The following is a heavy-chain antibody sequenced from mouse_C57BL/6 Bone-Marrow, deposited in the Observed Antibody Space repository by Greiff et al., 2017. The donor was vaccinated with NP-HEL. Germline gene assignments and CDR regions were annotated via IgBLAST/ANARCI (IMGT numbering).Heavy chain of an antibody. J-gene: IGHJ3*01. CDR1: GFNIKDDY. CDR2: IDPENGDT. V-gene: IGHV14-4*01. Sequence: EVQLQQSGAELVRPGASVKLSCTASGFNIKDDYMHWVKQRPEQGLEWIGWIDPENGDTEYASKFQGKATITADTSSNTAYLQLSSLTSEDTAVYYCARAGYYYGSSPFAYWGQGTLVTVSA. CDR3: ARAGYYYGSSPFAY. D-gene: IGHD1-1*01.